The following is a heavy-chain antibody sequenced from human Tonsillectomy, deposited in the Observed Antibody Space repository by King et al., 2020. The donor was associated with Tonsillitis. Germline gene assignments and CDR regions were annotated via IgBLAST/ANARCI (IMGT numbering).Heavy chain of an antibody. CDR3: ARDFLYRGG. J-gene: IGHJ6*02. CDR1: GFTFSSYC. V-gene: IGHV3-74*01. Sequence: QLQESGGGLVQPGGALRLSCAASGFTFSSYCMHWVRQAPGKGLVWVSRHNTDGSSTSYADSVKGRFTISRDNAKNTLYLQMNSLSAEDTAVYYCARDFLYRGGWGPGTTVTVSS. CDR2: HNTDGSST. D-gene: IGHD1-14*01.